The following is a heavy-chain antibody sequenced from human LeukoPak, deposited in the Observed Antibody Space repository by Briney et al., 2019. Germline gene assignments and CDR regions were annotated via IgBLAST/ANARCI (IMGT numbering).Heavy chain of an antibody. CDR1: GGSIISYY. J-gene: IGHJ4*02. CDR3: ARGYNS. D-gene: IGHD1-1*01. CDR2: IYTSGST. V-gene: IGHV4-4*07. Sequence: PSQTLSLTCTVSGGSIISYYWSWLRQPAGKGLEGIGRIYTSGSTNYNPPLKSRVTISVDTSKNQFSLKLSSVTAADTAVYYCARGYNSWGQGTLVTVSS.